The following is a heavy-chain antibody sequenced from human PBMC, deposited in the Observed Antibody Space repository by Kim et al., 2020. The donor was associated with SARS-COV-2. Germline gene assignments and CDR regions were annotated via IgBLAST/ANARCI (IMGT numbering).Heavy chain of an antibody. J-gene: IGHJ4*02. D-gene: IGHD4-17*01. V-gene: IGHV4-59*01. Sequence: STNYNPPLKSRVTISVDTSKNQFSLKLSSVTAADTAVYYCARDPYGDYGYWGQGTLVTVSS. CDR2: ST. CDR3: ARDPYGDYGY.